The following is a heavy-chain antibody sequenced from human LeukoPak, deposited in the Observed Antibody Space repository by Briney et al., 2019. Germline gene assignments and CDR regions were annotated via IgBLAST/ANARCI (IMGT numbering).Heavy chain of an antibody. CDR1: GGSISSSSYY. D-gene: IGHD1-1*01. J-gene: IGHJ4*02. Sequence: SETLSLTCTVSGGSISSSSYYWGWIRQPPGKGLEWIGSIYYSGSTYYNPSLKSRVTISVDTSKNQFSLKLSSATAADTAVYYCARRLEFLVGWGQGTLVIVSS. V-gene: IGHV4-39*01. CDR2: IYYSGST. CDR3: ARRLEFLVG.